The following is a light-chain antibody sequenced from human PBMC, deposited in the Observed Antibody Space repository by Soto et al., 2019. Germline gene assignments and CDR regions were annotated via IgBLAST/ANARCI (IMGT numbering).Light chain of an antibody. J-gene: IGKJ5*01. CDR3: QQYGTPRSVT. CDR1: QNVDSNY. CDR2: GAS. Sequence: EIVLTQSPGTLSLSPGEEATLSCRASQNVDSNYLAWYQQKPGQTPRLIIYGASGRADGIPHRFSGSGFGTDCTLTISKVEPEDFAVYYGQQYGTPRSVTFGQGTRL. V-gene: IGKV3-20*01.